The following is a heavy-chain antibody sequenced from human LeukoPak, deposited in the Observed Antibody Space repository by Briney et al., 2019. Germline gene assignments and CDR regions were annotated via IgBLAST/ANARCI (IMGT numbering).Heavy chain of an antibody. D-gene: IGHD3-22*01. Sequence: GGSLRLSCAASGFTFSSYGMHWVRQAPGKGLEWVAFIRYDGSNKYYADSVKGRFTISRDNSKNTLYLQMNSLRAEDTAVYYCAKELQLARYFDTSGYFDYWGQGTLVTVSS. V-gene: IGHV3-30*02. CDR1: GFTFSSYG. CDR2: IRYDGSNK. CDR3: AKELQLARYFDTSGYFDY. J-gene: IGHJ4*02.